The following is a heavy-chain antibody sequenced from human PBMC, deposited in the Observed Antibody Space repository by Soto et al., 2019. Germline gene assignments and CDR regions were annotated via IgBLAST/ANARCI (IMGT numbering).Heavy chain of an antibody. CDR3: ARVGYCSSTSCYGYVDC. Sequence: EVQLVESGGGLVKPGGSLRLSCAASGFTFSSYSMNWVRQAPGKGLEWVSYFSSSSTHIYYAESVKGRFTISRDNAKKSLYLQMNSLRAEDTAVYYCARVGYCSSTSCYGYVDCWGQGTLVTVSS. CDR2: FSSSSTHI. V-gene: IGHV3-21*02. CDR1: GFTFSSYS. J-gene: IGHJ4*02. D-gene: IGHD2-2*03.